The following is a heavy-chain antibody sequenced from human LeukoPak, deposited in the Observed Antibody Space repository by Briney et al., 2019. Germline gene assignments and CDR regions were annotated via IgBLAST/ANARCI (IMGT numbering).Heavy chain of an antibody. V-gene: IGHV3-9*01. Sequence: PGGSLRLSCAASGFTFDDYAMHWVRQAPGKGLEWVSGISWNSGSIGYADSVKGRFTISRDNAKNSLYLQMNSLRAEDTAVYYCAKDPGSSSSGLRYYYYYMDVWGKGTTVTVSS. CDR1: GFTFDDYA. CDR2: ISWNSGSI. CDR3: AKDPGSSSSGLRYYYYYMDV. J-gene: IGHJ6*03. D-gene: IGHD6-6*01.